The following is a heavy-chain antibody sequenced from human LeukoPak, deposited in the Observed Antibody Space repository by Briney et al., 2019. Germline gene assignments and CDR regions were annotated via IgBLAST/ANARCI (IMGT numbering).Heavy chain of an antibody. Sequence: SETLSLTCAVYGGSFSGYYWSWIRQPPGKGLEWIGEINHSGSTNYNPSPKSRVTISVDTSKNQFSLKLSSVTAADTAVYYCARALWGYYGSGRAFDYWGQGTLVTVSS. J-gene: IGHJ4*02. D-gene: IGHD3-10*01. CDR1: GGSFSGYY. CDR3: ARALWGYYGSGRAFDY. CDR2: INHSGST. V-gene: IGHV4-34*01.